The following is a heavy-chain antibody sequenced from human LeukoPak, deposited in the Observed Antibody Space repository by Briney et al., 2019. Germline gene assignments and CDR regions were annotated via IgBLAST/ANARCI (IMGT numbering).Heavy chain of an antibody. V-gene: IGHV4-39*02. CDR1: GGSFSSSDYY. D-gene: IGHD2-15*01. CDR2: IYYSGTT. CDR3: ARDSHGYCSGGSCYSGGWFDP. Sequence: SETLSLTCTVSGGSFSSSDYYWGWIRQPPGKGLEWIGSIYYSGTTYYNPSLKSRVTISVDTSKKQFSLKLRSVTAADTAVYYCARDSHGYCSGGSCYSGGWFDPWGQGTLVTVSS. J-gene: IGHJ5*02.